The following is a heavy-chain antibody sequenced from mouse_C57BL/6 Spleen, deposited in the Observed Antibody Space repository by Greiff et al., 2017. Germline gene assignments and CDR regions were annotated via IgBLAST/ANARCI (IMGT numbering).Heavy chain of an antibody. D-gene: IGHD1-1*01. CDR2: IYPGSGNT. Sequence: QVTLKESGAELVRPGASVKLSCKASGYTFTDYYINWVKQRPGQGLEWIARIYPGSGNTYYNEKFKGKATLTAEKSSSTAYMQLSSLTSEDSAVYFCARWDYGSSFDYWGQGTTLTVSS. V-gene: IGHV1-76*01. CDR1: GYTFTDYY. CDR3: ARWDYGSSFDY. J-gene: IGHJ2*01.